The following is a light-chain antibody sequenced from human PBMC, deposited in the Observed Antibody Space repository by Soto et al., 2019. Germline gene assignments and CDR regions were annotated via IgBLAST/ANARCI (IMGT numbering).Light chain of an antibody. CDR2: GAS. Sequence: DIQMPQSPSSLSASVGARVTITCRASQGIGNDLGWYQQKSGKAPERLIYGASRLQSGVPSRFSGSGSGTEGTLTISGLQPEDFATYYCLQHNSYPRTVSQGTKVDIK. CDR3: LQHNSYPRT. CDR1: QGIGND. V-gene: IGKV1-17*01. J-gene: IGKJ1*01.